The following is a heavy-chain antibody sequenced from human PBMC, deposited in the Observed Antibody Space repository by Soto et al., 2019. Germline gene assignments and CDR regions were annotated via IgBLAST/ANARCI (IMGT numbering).Heavy chain of an antibody. D-gene: IGHD2-2*01. Sequence: SVKVSCKASGGTFSSYAISWVRQAPGQGLEWMGGIIPIFGTANYAQKFQGRVTITADESTSTAYMELSSLRSEDTAVYYCARGGIVVVPAAIRKYYFDYWGQGTLDTVSS. CDR2: IIPIFGTA. CDR1: GGTFSSYA. CDR3: ARGGIVVVPAAIRKYYFDY. J-gene: IGHJ4*02. V-gene: IGHV1-69*13.